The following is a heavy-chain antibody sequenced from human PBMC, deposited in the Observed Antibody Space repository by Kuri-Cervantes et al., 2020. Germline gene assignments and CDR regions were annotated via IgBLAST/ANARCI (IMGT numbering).Heavy chain of an antibody. D-gene: IGHD5-12*01. CDR3: ARLVATNEPPDY. Sequence: GGSLRLSCAASGFTFSGYEMNWVRQAPGKGLEWVSYISSSGSTIYYADSVKGRFTISRDNAKNSLYLQMDSLRAEDTAVYYCARLVATNEPPDYWGQGTLVTVSS. V-gene: IGHV3-48*03. J-gene: IGHJ4*02. CDR2: ISSSGSTI. CDR1: GFTFSGYE.